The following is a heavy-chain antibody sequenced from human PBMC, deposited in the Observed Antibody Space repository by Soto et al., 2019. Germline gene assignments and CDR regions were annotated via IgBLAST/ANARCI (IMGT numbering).Heavy chain of an antibody. D-gene: IGHD3-22*01. CDR2: ISYDGSNK. J-gene: IGHJ4*02. CDR3: AKDYYDSSGPLDY. V-gene: IGHV3-30*18. CDR1: GFTFSSYG. Sequence: LRLSCAASGFTFSSYGMHWVRQAPGKGLEWVAVISYDGSNKYYADSVKGRFTISRDNSKNTLYLQMNSLRAEDTAVYYCAKDYYDSSGPLDYWGQGTLVTVSS.